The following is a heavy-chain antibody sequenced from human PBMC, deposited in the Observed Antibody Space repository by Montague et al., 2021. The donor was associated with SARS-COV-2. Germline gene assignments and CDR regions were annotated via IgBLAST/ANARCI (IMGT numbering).Heavy chain of an antibody. CDR2: INYSGST. V-gene: IGHV4-39*01. CDR3: AGPTCYYDSSGPDAFDI. D-gene: IGHD3-22*01. J-gene: IGHJ3*02. Sequence: SETLSLTCTVSGGSISSSSYYWGRIRQPPGKGLEWFGSINYSGSTYYNLSLKSRVTIAADTSKNQLSLKPSSATAADRAVYYCAGPTCYYDSSGPDAFDIWGQGTMVTVSS. CDR1: GGSISSSSYY.